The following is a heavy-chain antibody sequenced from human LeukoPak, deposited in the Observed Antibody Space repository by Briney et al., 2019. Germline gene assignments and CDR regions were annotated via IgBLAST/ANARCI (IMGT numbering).Heavy chain of an antibody. CDR2: MNPNSGNT. CDR1: GYTFTRYD. Sequence: GAAVKVSCKASGYTFTRYDINGVRQATGQGLEWMGWMNPNSGNTGYAQKFQGRVTMTRNTSISTAYMELSSLRSEDTAVYYCARVGDYGEPLDYWGQGTLVTVSS. CDR3: ARVGDYGEPLDY. J-gene: IGHJ4*02. V-gene: IGHV1-8*01. D-gene: IGHD4-17*01.